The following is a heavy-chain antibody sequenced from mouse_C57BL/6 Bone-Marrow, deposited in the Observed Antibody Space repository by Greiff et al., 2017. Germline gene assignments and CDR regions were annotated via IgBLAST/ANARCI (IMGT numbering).Heavy chain of an antibody. Sequence: VQLQQPGADLVKPGASVKVSCKASGYTFTSYWMPWVNQTPGQGLEWIGRIHPSDSDTNYTQNFKGRATLSVDKSSSTAYMQLSSLTSEDSTVYYCAMFTTVVGYYAMDYWGQGTSVTVSS. D-gene: IGHD1-1*01. V-gene: IGHV1-74*01. CDR3: AMFTTVVGYYAMDY. CDR2: IHPSDSDT. J-gene: IGHJ4*01. CDR1: GYTFTSYW.